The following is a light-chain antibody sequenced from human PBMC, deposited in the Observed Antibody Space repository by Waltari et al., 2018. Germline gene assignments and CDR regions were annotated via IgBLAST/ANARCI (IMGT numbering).Light chain of an antibody. CDR2: GKD. CDR1: SLRTSY. J-gene: IGLJ3*02. V-gene: IGLV3-19*01. CDR3: SSRNGRANQVV. Sequence: SSELTQDPAVSVALGRTVRITCQGGSLRTSYASWYQLKPGQAPVLVIYGKDKRPSGIPDRIAGYSSGATSSLTITGAQAEDEADYYCSSRNGRANQVVFAGGTKVTVL.